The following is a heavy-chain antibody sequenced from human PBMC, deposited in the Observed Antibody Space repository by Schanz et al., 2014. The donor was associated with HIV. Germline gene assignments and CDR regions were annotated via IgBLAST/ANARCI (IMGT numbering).Heavy chain of an antibody. J-gene: IGHJ4*02. D-gene: IGHD3-22*01. V-gene: IGHV3-49*05. Sequence: EVHLVESGGGLIKPGRSLRLSCTASGFTFGDYAMSWFRQAPGKGLEWVGFIRSKGYGRTPDYAASVKGRFTISRDDSRNSLYLQMNSLKTEDTAVYYCAKPEYDSRGNSQSHFDSWGQGTLVTVSS. CDR2: IRSKGYGRTP. CDR1: GFTFGDYA. CDR3: AKPEYDSRGNSQSHFDS.